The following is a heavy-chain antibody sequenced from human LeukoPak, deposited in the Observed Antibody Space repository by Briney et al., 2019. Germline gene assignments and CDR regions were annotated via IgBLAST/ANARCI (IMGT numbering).Heavy chain of an antibody. Sequence: SETLSLTCTVSGGSISSSSYYWGWIRQPPGKGLEWIGSIYYSGSTYYNPSLKSRVTISVDTSKNQFSLKLSSVTAADTAVYYCARRAITIFGVVIDGFDYWGQGTLVTVSS. CDR1: GGSISSSSYY. CDR2: IYYSGST. V-gene: IGHV4-39*01. CDR3: ARRAITIFGVVIDGFDY. J-gene: IGHJ4*02. D-gene: IGHD3-3*01.